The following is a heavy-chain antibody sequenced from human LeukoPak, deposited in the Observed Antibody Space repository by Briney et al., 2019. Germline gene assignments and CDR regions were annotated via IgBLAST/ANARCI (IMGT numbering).Heavy chain of an antibody. CDR2: SYTSGST. CDR1: GVSISSGSYY. Sequence: SQTLSLTCTVSGVSISSGSYYWSWIRQPAGKGLEWIGRSYTSGSTNYNPSLKSRITISVDTSKNQFSLKLSSVTAADTAVYYCARDASVWAIFDYWGQGTLVTVSS. V-gene: IGHV4-61*02. D-gene: IGHD3-16*01. J-gene: IGHJ4*02. CDR3: ARDASVWAIFDY.